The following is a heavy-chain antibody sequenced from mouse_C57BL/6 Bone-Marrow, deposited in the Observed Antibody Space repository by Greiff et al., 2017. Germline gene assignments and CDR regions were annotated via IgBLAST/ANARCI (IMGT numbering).Heavy chain of an antibody. CDR2: IDPANGNT. Sequence: EVQLQQSVAELVRPGASVKLSCTASGFHIKNTYMRWVKQRPEQGLEWIGRIDPANGNTKYATKFQGKATIPADTSSNTAYLQLSSLTSEDTSIYFCASYYYGNDYWGQGTTLTVSS. CDR3: ASYYYGNDY. V-gene: IGHV14-3*01. J-gene: IGHJ2*01. D-gene: IGHD1-1*01. CDR1: GFHIKNTY.